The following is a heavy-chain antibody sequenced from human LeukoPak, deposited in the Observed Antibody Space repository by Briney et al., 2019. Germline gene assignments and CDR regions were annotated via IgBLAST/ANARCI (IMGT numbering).Heavy chain of an antibody. CDR2: INPITGNT. CDR3: ARAPLVGSTTHVDL. CDR1: GYTFTSYY. D-gene: IGHD1-26*01. J-gene: IGHJ4*02. V-gene: IGHV1-46*01. Sequence: ASLKVSCKASGYTFTSYYVHWVRQAPGQGLELMGIINPITGNTPYAQKFQGRITITRDTSTSTIFMELSSLRSDDTAVYYCARAPLVGSTTHVDLWGQGTLVTVSS.